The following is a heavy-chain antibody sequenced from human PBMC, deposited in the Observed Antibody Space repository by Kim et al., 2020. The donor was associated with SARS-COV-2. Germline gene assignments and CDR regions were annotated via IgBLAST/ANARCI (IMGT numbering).Heavy chain of an antibody. J-gene: IGHJ6*03. CDR2: A. V-gene: IGHV1-69*01. D-gene: IGHD1-26*01. Sequence: ANDAKKFQGRVTITADESTSTAYMELSSLRSEDTAVYYCARDRAWDYMDVWGKGTTVTVSS. CDR3: ARDRAWDYMDV.